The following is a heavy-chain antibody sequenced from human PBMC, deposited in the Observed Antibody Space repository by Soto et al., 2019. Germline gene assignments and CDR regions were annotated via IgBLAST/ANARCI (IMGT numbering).Heavy chain of an antibody. V-gene: IGHV3-30*18. CDR3: AKDSPDRSIAARFDY. CDR2: ISYDGSNK. J-gene: IGHJ4*02. CDR1: GFTFSSYG. D-gene: IGHD6-6*01. Sequence: GGSLRLSCAASGFTFSSYGMHWVRQAPGKGLEWVAVISYDGSNKYYADSVKGRFTISRDNSKNTLYLQMNSLRAEDTAVYYCAKDSPDRSIAARFDYWGQGTLVTVSS.